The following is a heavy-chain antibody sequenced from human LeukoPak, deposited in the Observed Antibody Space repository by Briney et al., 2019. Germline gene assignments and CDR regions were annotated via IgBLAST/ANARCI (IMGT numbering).Heavy chain of an antibody. CDR2: TIGSGGNT. D-gene: IGHD3-9*01. V-gene: IGHV3-23*01. CDR1: GFTFSNFA. CDR3: AKWGDYDVLTGYYVSDY. J-gene: IGHJ4*02. Sequence: GGCLRPSCAASGFTFSNFAMSWVRPAPGKGREWVAATIGSGGNTYYADSVKGRFTLSTDNSKNTEFLQMNTLRAEDTAVYCCAKWGDYDVLTGYYVSDYWGQGTLVTVSS.